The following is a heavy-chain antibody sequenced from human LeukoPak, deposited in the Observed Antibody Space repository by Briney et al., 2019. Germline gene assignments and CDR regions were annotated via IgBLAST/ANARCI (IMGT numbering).Heavy chain of an antibody. Sequence: SETLSLTCTVSGGSISSYYWSWIRQPPGKGLEWIGYIYYSGSTNYNPSLKSRVTISVDTSKNQFSLKLSSVTAADTAVYYCAREGGYYYDSSGNTGGYFDYWGQGTLVTVSS. CDR2: IYYSGST. CDR1: GGSISSYY. V-gene: IGHV4-59*01. J-gene: IGHJ4*02. D-gene: IGHD3-22*01. CDR3: AREGGYYYDSSGNTGGYFDY.